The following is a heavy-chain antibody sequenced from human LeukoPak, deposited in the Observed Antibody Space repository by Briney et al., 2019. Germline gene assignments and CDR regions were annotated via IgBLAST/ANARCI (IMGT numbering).Heavy chain of an antibody. CDR3: AASPDLLCSGGSCASSYYYYYGMDV. D-gene: IGHD2-15*01. V-gene: IGHV1-58*02. CDR2: IVVGSGNT. Sequence: VKVSCKASGYTFTRHYMHWVRQARGQRLEWMGWIVVGSGNTNYAQNVQERVTITRDMSTSTAYMELSRLRSKDTAVYYCAASPDLLCSGGSCASSYYYYYGMDVWGQGTTVTVSS. CDR1: GYTFTRHY. J-gene: IGHJ6*02.